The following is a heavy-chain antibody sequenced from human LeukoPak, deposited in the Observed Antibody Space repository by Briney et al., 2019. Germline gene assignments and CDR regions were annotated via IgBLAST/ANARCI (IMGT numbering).Heavy chain of an antibody. CDR2: MNPNSGDT. D-gene: IGHD3-3*01. Sequence: GASVKVSCKASGYTFTSYDINWVRQATGQGLEWMGWMNPNSGDTAYAQKFQGRVTITRNTSISTSYMELSSLRSEDTAVYYCARMLDYDFWSGYYNWGQGTLVTVSS. CDR1: GYTFTSYD. V-gene: IGHV1-8*03. J-gene: IGHJ4*02. CDR3: ARMLDYDFWSGYYN.